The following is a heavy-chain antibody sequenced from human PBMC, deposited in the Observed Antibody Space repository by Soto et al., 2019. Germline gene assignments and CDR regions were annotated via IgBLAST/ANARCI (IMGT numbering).Heavy chain of an antibody. V-gene: IGHV1-3*04. CDR1: GYIFITYG. Sequence: QVQLVQSGAEVKKPGASVKVSCKASGYIFITYGMHWLRQAPGQGLEWMGWINTDDGNTRYSQKFQGRVTITRDTSASTAYMELSSLRSEDTAVYYCARPVLGGNYFFDYWGQGTLVTVSS. CDR2: INTDDGNT. D-gene: IGHD1-1*01. CDR3: ARPVLGGNYFFDY. J-gene: IGHJ4*02.